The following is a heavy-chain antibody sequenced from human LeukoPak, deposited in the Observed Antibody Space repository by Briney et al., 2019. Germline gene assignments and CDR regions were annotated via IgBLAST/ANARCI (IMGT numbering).Heavy chain of an antibody. CDR3: ARGEEYSSSSNY. J-gene: IGHJ4*02. V-gene: IGHV4-38-2*02. CDR2: IYHSGST. D-gene: IGHD6-6*01. Sequence: SETLSLTCTVSGYSISSGYYWGWIRQPPGKGLEWIGSIYHSGSTYYNPSLKSRVTISVDTSKNQVSLKLSSVTAADTAVYYCARGEEYSSSSNYWGQGTLVTVSS. CDR1: GYSISSGYY.